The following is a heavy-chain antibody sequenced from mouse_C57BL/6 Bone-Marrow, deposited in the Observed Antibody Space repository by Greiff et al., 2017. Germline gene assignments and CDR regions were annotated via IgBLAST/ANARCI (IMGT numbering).Heavy chain of an antibody. D-gene: IGHD1-1*01. V-gene: IGHV1-55*01. CDR3: ERCGITTLVAAYWYFDV. J-gene: IGHJ1*03. CDR2: IYPGSGST. Sequence: QVQLQQPGAELVKPGASVKMSCKASGYTFTSYWITWVKQRPGQGLEWIGDIYPGSGSTNYNETVKSKATLTVDTSSSTPSMQISSLTSEGSAVXYFERCGITTLVAAYWYFDVWGTGTTVTVSS. CDR1: GYTFTSYW.